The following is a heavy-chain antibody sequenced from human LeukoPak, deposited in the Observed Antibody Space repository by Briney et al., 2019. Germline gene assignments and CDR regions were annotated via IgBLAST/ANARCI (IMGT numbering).Heavy chain of an antibody. D-gene: IGHD6-19*01. CDR1: GYTFSIYD. J-gene: IGHJ4*02. V-gene: IGHV1-8*01. Sequence: ASVKVSCKASGYTFSIYDINWVRQAPGQGLEWMGWMNPKNGNTGYEKKFQGRVTKTTTTSISTASMELSSLRFEDTAVYYCTRRNSGWSWLDYWGQGTLVTVSS. CDR3: TRRNSGWSWLDY. CDR2: MNPKNGNT.